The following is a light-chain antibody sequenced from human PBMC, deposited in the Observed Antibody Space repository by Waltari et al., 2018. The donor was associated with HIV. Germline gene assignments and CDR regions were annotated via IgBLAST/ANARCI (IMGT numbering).Light chain of an antibody. J-gene: IGLJ3*02. CDR2: GNS. Sequence: QSALTQEASVSGTVGQTVTLSCSGTSHNIGIYTVAWYQQISHGTPKTVMFGNSPPSGIPARFSASQSGTSASLTISGLQPEDEAHYYCSTWDNSLSGWVLGGGTTLTVL. CDR1: SHNIGIYT. CDR3: STWDNSLSGWV. V-gene: IGLV1-44*01.